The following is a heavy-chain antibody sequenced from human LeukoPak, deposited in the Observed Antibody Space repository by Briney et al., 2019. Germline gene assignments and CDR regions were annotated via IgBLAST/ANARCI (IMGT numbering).Heavy chain of an antibody. D-gene: IGHD2-15*01. CDR2: ISGSGGST. Sequence: PGGSLRLSCAASGFTFSSYAMSWVRQAPGKGLEWVSAISGSGGSTYYADSVKGRFTISRDNSKNTLYLQMNSLRAEDTAVYYCAKDSVWVGSRYCSGGSCYLDYWGQGTLVTVSS. CDR3: AKDSVWVGSRYCSGGSCYLDY. J-gene: IGHJ4*02. V-gene: IGHV3-23*01. CDR1: GFTFSSYA.